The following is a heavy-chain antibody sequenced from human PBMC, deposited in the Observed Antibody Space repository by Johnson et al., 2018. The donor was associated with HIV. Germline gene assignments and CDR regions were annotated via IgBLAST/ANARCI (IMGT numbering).Heavy chain of an antibody. CDR1: GFTFDDYG. J-gene: IGHJ3*02. CDR3: ARDLYYGSGSSVAFDI. CDR2: VNWNGGST. Sequence: VQLVESGGGVVRPGGSLRLSCAASGFTFDDYGMSWVRQAPGTGLEWVAGVNWNGGSTGYEDSVKGRVTISRDNAKNSLYLQMNSLRAEDKALYYCARDLYYGSGSSVAFDIWGQGTMVTVSS. V-gene: IGHV3-20*04. D-gene: IGHD3-10*01.